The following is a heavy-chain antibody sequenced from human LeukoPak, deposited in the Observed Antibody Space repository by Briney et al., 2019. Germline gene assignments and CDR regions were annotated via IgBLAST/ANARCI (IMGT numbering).Heavy chain of an antibody. J-gene: IGHJ6*02. Sequence: SETLSLTCTVSGGSISSGSYYWSWIRQPAGKGLEWIGRIYTSGSTNYNPSLKSRVTISVDTSKNQFSLKLSSVTAADTAVYYCARWTGTIYYYGMDVWDQGTTVTVSS. CDR3: ARWTGTIYYYGMDV. CDR1: GGSISSGSYY. CDR2: IYTSGST. D-gene: IGHD1-7*01. V-gene: IGHV4-61*02.